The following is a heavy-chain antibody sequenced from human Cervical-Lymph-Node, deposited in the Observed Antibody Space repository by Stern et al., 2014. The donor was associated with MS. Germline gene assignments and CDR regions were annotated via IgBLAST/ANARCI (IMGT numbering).Heavy chain of an antibody. CDR3: VKDTRTGVMPYYYGMDV. CDR2: IWYDGSGS. V-gene: IGHV3-33*06. J-gene: IGHJ6*02. CDR1: GFTFSSSG. Sequence: MQLVESGGGVVQPGRSLRLSCAASGFTFSSSGMHWVRQAPGKGLEWVAIIWYDGSGSYYADSVKGRFTISRDNSKNTLYLQMHSLRAEDTAVYYCVKDTRTGVMPYYYGMDVWGPGTTVTVSS. D-gene: IGHD3/OR15-3a*01.